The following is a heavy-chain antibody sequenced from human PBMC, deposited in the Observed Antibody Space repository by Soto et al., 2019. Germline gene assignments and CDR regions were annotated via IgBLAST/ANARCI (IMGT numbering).Heavy chain of an antibody. Sequence: SETLSLTCAVYGGSFSGYYWSWIRQPPGKGLEWIGEINHSGSTNYNPSLKSRVTISVDTSKNQFSLKLSSVTAADTAVYYCARGRWTMVRGRLFDYWGQGTLVTVSS. V-gene: IGHV4-34*01. CDR2: INHSGST. CDR1: GGSFSGYY. CDR3: ARGRWTMVRGRLFDY. J-gene: IGHJ4*02. D-gene: IGHD3-10*01.